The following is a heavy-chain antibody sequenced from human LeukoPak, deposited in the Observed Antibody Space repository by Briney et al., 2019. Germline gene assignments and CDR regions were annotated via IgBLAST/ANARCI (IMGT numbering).Heavy chain of an antibody. CDR1: GFPFSTSV. D-gene: IGHD5-18*01. CDR2: IKNDGTVK. V-gene: IGHV3-7*01. Sequence: GGSLRLSCEAAGFPFSTSVMTWVRQAPGKGLEWVANIKNDGTVKNYVDSVKGRFTISRDNAKNSLYLQMNSLRAEDTGVYYCAKDSYSKGDYWGQGVLVTVSS. CDR3: AKDSYSKGDY. J-gene: IGHJ4*02.